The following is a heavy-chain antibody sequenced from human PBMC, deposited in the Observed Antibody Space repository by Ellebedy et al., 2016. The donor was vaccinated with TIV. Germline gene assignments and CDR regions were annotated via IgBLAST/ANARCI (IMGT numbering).Heavy chain of an antibody. CDR2: ISSSRSYI. Sequence: GGSLRLSCAASGFTFSSYGMNWVRQAPGKGLEWVSSISSSRSYIYYADSVKGRFTISRDNAKNSLYLQMNSLRAEDTAVYYCARGHDSAYWGQGTLVTVSS. CDR3: ARGHDSAY. J-gene: IGHJ4*02. CDR1: GFTFSSYG. D-gene: IGHD1-26*01. V-gene: IGHV3-21*01.